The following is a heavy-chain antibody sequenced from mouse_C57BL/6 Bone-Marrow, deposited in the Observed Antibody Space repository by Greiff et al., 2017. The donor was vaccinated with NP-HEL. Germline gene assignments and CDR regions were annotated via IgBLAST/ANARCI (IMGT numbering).Heavy chain of an antibody. V-gene: IGHV5-6*01. CDR3: ASPYDYDVAWFAY. CDR1: GFTFSSYG. CDR2: ISSGGSYT. D-gene: IGHD2-4*01. Sequence: EVQGVESGGDLVKPGGSLKLSCAASGFTFSSYGMSWVRQTPDKRLEWVATISSGGSYTYYPDSVTGRFTISRDNAKNTLYLQMSSLKSEDTDMYYCASPYDYDVAWFAYWGQGTLVTVSA. J-gene: IGHJ3*01.